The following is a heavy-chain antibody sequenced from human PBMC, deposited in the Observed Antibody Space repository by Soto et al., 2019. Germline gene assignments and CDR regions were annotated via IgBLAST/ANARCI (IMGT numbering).Heavy chain of an antibody. CDR2: ISGGGDGT. CDR1: GFTFSNYA. Sequence: GGSLRLSCAASGFTFSNYAMSWVRRAPGTGLEWVSTISGGGDGTYYSDSVKGRFTISRDNSKNTLYLQINSLRADDTAVFHCARGGYSRGWSFDYWGQGTLVTVSS. CDR3: ARGGYSRGWSFDY. J-gene: IGHJ4*02. V-gene: IGHV3-23*01. D-gene: IGHD6-19*01.